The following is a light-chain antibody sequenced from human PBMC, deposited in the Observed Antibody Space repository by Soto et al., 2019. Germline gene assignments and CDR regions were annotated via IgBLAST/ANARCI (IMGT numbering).Light chain of an antibody. CDR1: QSVTSNY. CDR3: QQYGTSPYT. V-gene: IGKV3-20*01. CDR2: GAS. J-gene: IGKJ2*01. Sequence: EIVLTQSPGTLSLSPGERATLSCRASQSVTSNYLAWYQQKPGQAPRLLIYGASSRPGGIPDRFSGGGSGTDFTLTINRLQPEDFAVYFCQQYGTSPYTFAQGTKLEI.